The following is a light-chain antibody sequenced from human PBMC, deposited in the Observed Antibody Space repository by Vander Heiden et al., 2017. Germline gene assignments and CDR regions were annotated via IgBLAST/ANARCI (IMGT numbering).Light chain of an antibody. CDR1: QSIGVY. CDR3: QQTYTTPQT. J-gene: IGKJ4*01. CDR2: IAS. V-gene: IGKV1-39*01. Sequence: DIQMTQSPSSLSASLGDSVTITCRTSQSIGVYLNWYQQKPGKAPNRLIYIASSLQTGVPPRFSGSGSGIDFTLTISSLQPEDSATYYCQQTYTTPQTFGGGTKVEIK.